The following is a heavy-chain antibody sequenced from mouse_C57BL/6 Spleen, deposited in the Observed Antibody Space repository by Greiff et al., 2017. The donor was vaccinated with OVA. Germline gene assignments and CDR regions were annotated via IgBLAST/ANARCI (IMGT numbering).Heavy chain of an antibody. Sequence: VQGVESGAELVRPGTSVKVSCKASGYAFTNYLIEWVKQRPGQGLEWIGVINPGSGGTNYNEKFKGKATLTADKSSSTAYMQLSSLTSEDSAVYFCAREGNGNSWFAYWGQGTLVTVSA. D-gene: IGHD2-1*01. J-gene: IGHJ3*01. CDR2: INPGSGGT. CDR1: GYAFTNYL. V-gene: IGHV1-54*01. CDR3: AREGNGNSWFAY.